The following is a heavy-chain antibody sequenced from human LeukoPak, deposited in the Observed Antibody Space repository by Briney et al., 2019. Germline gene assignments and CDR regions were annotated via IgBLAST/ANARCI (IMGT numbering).Heavy chain of an antibody. D-gene: IGHD4-17*01. J-gene: IGHJ4*02. CDR2: INSDGSDT. Sequence: RGSLRLSCAASGFTFSTYWMHWVRQAPGKGLVWVSRINSDGSDTTYADSVKGRFTISRDNAKNTVYLQMNSLRAEDTAVYYCARGTFGDFNWGPGTLVSVTS. V-gene: IGHV3-74*01. CDR3: ARGTFGDFN. CDR1: GFTFSTYW.